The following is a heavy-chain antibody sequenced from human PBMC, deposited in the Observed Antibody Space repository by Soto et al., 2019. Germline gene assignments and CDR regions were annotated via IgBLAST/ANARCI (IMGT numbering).Heavy chain of an antibody. CDR1: GVFFSTYG. V-gene: IGHV3-33*01. D-gene: IGHD6-13*01. J-gene: IGHJ4*02. CDR3: ATEGGVGYGSSWGAF. Sequence: QVQLVESGGGVVQPGRSLRLSCVASGVFFSTYGMHWVRQAPGKGLEWVASIWHDGIYKFHADAVKGRFAISRDNSMNSLYLQMNSLTVEDTAMYYCATEGGVGYGSSWGAFWGQGTLVTVSS. CDR2: IWHDGIYK.